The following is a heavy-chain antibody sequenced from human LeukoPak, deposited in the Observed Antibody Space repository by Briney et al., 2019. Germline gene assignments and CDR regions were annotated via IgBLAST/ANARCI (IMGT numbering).Heavy chain of an antibody. Sequence: ASVKVSCKASGYTFTSYGISWVRQAPGKGLEWMGWISAYNGNTNYAQNLQDRVTMTTDTSTSTAYMELRSLRSDDTAVYYCARGKALLWFGELRPFDCWGQGTLVTVSS. CDR2: ISAYNGNT. CDR3: ARGKALLWFGELRPFDC. V-gene: IGHV1-18*01. D-gene: IGHD3-10*01. CDR1: GYTFTSYG. J-gene: IGHJ4*02.